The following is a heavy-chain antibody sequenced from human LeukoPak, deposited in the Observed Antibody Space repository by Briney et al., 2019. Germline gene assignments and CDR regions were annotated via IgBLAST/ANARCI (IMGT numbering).Heavy chain of an antibody. J-gene: IGHJ5*02. Sequence: SETLSLTCTVSGYSISSGYYWGWIRQPPGKGLEWIGSIYHSGSTYYNPSLKSRVTISVDTSKNQFSLKLSSVTAPDPAVYYCARDYGRRIAAAGTGGAGNWFDPWGQGTLVTVSS. V-gene: IGHV4-38-2*02. CDR2: IYHSGST. CDR1: GYSISSGYY. D-gene: IGHD6-13*01. CDR3: ARDYGRRIAAAGTGGAGNWFDP.